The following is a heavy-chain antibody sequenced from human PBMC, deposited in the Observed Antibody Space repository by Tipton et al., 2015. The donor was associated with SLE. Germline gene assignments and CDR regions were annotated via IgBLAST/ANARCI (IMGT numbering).Heavy chain of an antibody. V-gene: IGHV4-4*07. CDR1: GGSISNYY. CDR2: IYRSGST. D-gene: IGHD4-23*01. CDR3: ARGGGCYCDY. Sequence: TLSLTCSVSGGSISNYYWSWIRLPAGKGLEWIGRIYRSGSTDYNTSLKSRLTLSLDTSKKQFSLRVRSVSAADTAVYYYARGGGCYCDYWDQGTLGTVSS. J-gene: IGHJ4*02.